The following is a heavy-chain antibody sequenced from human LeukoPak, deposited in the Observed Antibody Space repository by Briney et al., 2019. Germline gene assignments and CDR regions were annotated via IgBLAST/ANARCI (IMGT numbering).Heavy chain of an antibody. V-gene: IGHV3-33*01. J-gene: IGHJ4*02. CDR3: ARHGGSSWYFFGF. D-gene: IGHD6-13*01. CDR1: GFTFNSYG. CDR2: IWYDGSNT. Sequence: GGSLRLSCAASGFTFNSYGMHWVRQAPGKGLEWVAVIWYDGSNTHYADSVKGRFTISRDDSKNTLYLQMNSLRAEDTAMYYCARHGGSSWYFFGFWGQGSLVTVSS.